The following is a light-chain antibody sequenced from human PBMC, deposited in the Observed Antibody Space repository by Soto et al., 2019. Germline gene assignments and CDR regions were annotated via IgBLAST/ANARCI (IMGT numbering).Light chain of an antibody. CDR2: DAS. Sequence: DIQMTQSPSTLSASVGDRVTITCRASQNISKWLAWHQQKPGKAPKLLIYDASTLQSGVPPRFSGSGSGTEFTLTIRSLQPDDIATYYCQQYRSYSAWTFGEGTKVDIK. CDR1: QNISKW. CDR3: QQYRSYSAWT. V-gene: IGKV1-5*01. J-gene: IGKJ1*01.